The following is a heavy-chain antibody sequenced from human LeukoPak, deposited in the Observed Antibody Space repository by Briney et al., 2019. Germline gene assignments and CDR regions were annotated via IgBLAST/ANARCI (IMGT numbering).Heavy chain of an antibody. CDR1: GGTFSSYA. Sequence: SVKVSCKASGGTFSSYAISWVRQAPGQGLEWMGGIIPIFGTANYAQKFQGRVTITTDESTSTAYMELSSLRSEDTAVYYCARDTGYCSSTSCSVQAPGPTRAFDIWGQGTMVTVSS. V-gene: IGHV1-69*05. D-gene: IGHD2-2*01. J-gene: IGHJ3*02. CDR2: IIPIFGTA. CDR3: ARDTGYCSSTSCSVQAPGPTRAFDI.